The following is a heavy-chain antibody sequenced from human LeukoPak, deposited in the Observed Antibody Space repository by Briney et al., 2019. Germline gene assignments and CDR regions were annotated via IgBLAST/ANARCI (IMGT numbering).Heavy chain of an antibody. CDR1: GFTFSDYY. J-gene: IGHJ3*02. D-gene: IGHD3-22*01. V-gene: IGHV3-11*01. Sequence: GGSLRLSCAASGFTFSDYYMSWVRQAPGKGLEGVSYISSSGSTIYYPVSVKGRFTISRHNANNSLYLQMNSLRAEDTAVYYCARDTYYYDSSGPDAFDIWGQGTMVTVSS. CDR3: ARDTYYYDSSGPDAFDI. CDR2: ISSSGSTI.